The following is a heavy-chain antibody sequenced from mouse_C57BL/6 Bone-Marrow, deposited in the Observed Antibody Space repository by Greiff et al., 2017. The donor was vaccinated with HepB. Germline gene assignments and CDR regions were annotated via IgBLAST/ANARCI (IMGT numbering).Heavy chain of an antibody. CDR2: ISSGSSTI. J-gene: IGHJ3*01. CDR1: GFTFSDYG. Sequence: EVMLVESGGGLVKPGGSLKLSCAASGFTFSDYGMHWVRQAPEKGLEWVAYISSGSSTIYYADTVKGRFTISRDNTKNTLFLQMTSLRSEDTAMYYCAASVVGGTWFAYWGQGTLVTVSA. CDR3: AASVVGGTWFAY. V-gene: IGHV5-17*01. D-gene: IGHD1-1*01.